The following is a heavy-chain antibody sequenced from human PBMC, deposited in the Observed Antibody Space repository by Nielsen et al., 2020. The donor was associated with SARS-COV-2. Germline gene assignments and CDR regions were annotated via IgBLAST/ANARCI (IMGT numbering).Heavy chain of an antibody. D-gene: IGHD5-18*01. J-gene: IGHJ3*02. CDR2: ISWDGGST. CDR1: GFTFDDYT. Sequence: GESLKISCAASGFTFDDYTMHWVRQAPGKGLEWVSLISWDGGSTYYADSVKGRFTISRDNSKNSLYLQMNSLRTEDTALYYCAKDIRPYSYGYSDAFDIWGQGTMVTVSS. V-gene: IGHV3-43*01. CDR3: AKDIRPYSYGYSDAFDI.